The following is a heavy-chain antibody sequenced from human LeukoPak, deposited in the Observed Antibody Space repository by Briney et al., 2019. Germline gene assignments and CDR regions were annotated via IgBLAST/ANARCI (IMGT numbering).Heavy chain of an antibody. CDR3: AKADYGSDAFDI. D-gene: IGHD3-10*01. CDR2: ISGSGGST. Sequence: GGSLRLSCAASGFTFSSYAMSWVRQAPGKGLEWVSAISGSGGSTYYADSVKGRFTISRDNSKNTLYLRMNSLRAEDTAVYYCAKADYGSDAFDIWGQGTMVTVSS. J-gene: IGHJ3*02. CDR1: GFTFSSYA. V-gene: IGHV3-23*01.